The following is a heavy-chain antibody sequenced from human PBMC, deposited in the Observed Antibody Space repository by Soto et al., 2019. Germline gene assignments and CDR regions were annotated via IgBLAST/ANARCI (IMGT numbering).Heavy chain of an antibody. CDR3: ARDRGWFDL. V-gene: IGHV4-30-2*01. J-gene: IGHJ5*02. Sequence: SETLSLTCAVSGGSISSGGYSWSWIRQPPGKGLEWIGYIYHSGSTYYNPSLKSRVTISVDRSKNQFSLKLSSVTAADTAVYYCARDRGWFDLWGQGTLVTVSS. CDR2: IYHSGST. CDR1: GGSISSGGYS.